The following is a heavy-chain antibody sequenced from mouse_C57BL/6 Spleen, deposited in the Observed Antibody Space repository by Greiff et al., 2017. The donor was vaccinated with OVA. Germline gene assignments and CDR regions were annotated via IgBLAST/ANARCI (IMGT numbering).Heavy chain of an antibody. V-gene: IGHV14-4*01. D-gene: IGHD1-1*01. CDR2: IDPENSDN. CDR3: TTPFPPYYGSRKDY. Sequence: EVQLQQSGAEFVRPGASVKLSCTASGFNIKDDYMNWVKQRPEQGLAWVGWIDPENSDNEYASKVQGKATITADTSSNTAYLQLSSLTSEDTTVYYCTTPFPPYYGSRKDYWGQGTTLTVSS. J-gene: IGHJ2*01. CDR1: GFNIKDDY.